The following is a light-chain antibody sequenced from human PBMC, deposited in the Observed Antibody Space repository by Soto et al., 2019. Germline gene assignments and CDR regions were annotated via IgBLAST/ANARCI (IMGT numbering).Light chain of an antibody. Sequence: QSALTQPASVSGSPGQSITISCTGTSSDVGGYNYVSWYQHHPGKAPKLMIYDVSYRPSGVSNRFSGSKSGNTASLTVSGLQAEDEADYYCSSYTGSNTLVFGGGTKLTVL. V-gene: IGLV2-14*03. CDR1: SSDVGGYNY. CDR2: DVS. CDR3: SSYTGSNTLV. J-gene: IGLJ2*01.